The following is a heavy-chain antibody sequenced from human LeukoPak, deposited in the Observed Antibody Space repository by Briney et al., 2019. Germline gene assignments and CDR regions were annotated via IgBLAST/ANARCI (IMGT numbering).Heavy chain of an antibody. Sequence: GGSLRLSCAASGFTFSDAAMYWVRQAPGKGLEWVAVISYDGSDKYYADSVKGRFTISRDNSKNTLYLQMNTLRAEDTAVYYCARETDYFDYWGQGTLVTVSS. CDR3: ARETDYFDY. V-gene: IGHV3-30*04. J-gene: IGHJ4*02. CDR2: ISYDGSDK. CDR1: GFTFSDAA.